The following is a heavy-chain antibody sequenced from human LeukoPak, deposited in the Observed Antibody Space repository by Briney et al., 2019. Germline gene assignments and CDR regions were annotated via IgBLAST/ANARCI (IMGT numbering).Heavy chain of an antibody. Sequence: GGSLRLSCAASGFTFSSYAMNWVRQAPGKRLEWVSGISGSGGSTYYADSVKGRFTISRDNSKNTLHLQMNSLRAEDTAVYYCVARGADCWGQGTLVTVSS. CDR1: GFTFSSYA. CDR3: VARGADC. D-gene: IGHD1-26*01. CDR2: ISGSGGST. V-gene: IGHV3-23*01. J-gene: IGHJ4*02.